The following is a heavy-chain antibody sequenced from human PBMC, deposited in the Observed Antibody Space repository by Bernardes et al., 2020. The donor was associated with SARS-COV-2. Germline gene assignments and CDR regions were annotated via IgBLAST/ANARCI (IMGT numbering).Heavy chain of an antibody. J-gene: IGHJ3*02. CDR2: IAPNSGGS. D-gene: IGHD2-15*01. Sequence: ASVKVSCKASGYTFTAYYLHWVRQAPGQGLEWMGWIAPNSGGSKCAQKFQGRVTMTRDTSINTAYMELSRLGSDETAVYYCARDGVVSGNFDAFDIWGQGKIVTVSS. CDR1: GYTFTAYY. V-gene: IGHV1-2*02. CDR3: ARDGVVSGNFDAFDI.